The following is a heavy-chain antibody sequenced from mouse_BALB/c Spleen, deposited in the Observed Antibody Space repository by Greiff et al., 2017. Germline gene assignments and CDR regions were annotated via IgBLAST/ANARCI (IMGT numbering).Heavy chain of an antibody. J-gene: IGHJ1*01. Sequence: DVHLVESGGDLVKPGGSLKLSCAASGFTFSSYGMSWVRQTPDKRLEWVATISSGGSYTYYPDSVKGRFTISRDNAKNTLYLQMSSLKSEDTAMYYCARGDDGYYRWYFDVWGAGTTVTVSS. CDR1: GFTFSSYG. V-gene: IGHV5-6*01. CDR3: ARGDDGYYRWYFDV. D-gene: IGHD2-3*01. CDR2: ISSGGSYT.